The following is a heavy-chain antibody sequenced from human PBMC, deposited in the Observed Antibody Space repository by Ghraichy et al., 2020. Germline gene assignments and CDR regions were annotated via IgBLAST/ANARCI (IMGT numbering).Heavy chain of an antibody. CDR2: IIPIFGTA. CDR3: ARSGRITIFGVVTLLPDYYYGMDV. J-gene: IGHJ6*02. D-gene: IGHD3-3*01. Sequence: SVKVSCKASGGTFSSYAISWVRQAPGQGLEWMGGIIPIFGTANYAQKFQGRVTITADKSTSTAYMELSSLRSEDTAVYYCARSGRITIFGVVTLLPDYYYGMDVWGQGTTVTVSS. V-gene: IGHV1-69*06. CDR1: GGTFSSYA.